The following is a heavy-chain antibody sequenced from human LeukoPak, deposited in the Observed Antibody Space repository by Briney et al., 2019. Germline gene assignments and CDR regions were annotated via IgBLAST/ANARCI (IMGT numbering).Heavy chain of an antibody. CDR3: AKQTYCSAGSCYGPLDP. CDR2: ISGSGGNT. J-gene: IGHJ5*02. Sequence: GGSLRLSCAASGFTFSSYAMNWVRQPPGKGLEWVSAISGSGGNTYYADSVKGQFTISRDNSKNTVYLQMNGLRAEDTAVYYCAKQTYCSAGSCYGPLDPWGQGTPVTVSS. V-gene: IGHV3-23*01. CDR1: GFTFSSYA. D-gene: IGHD2-15*01.